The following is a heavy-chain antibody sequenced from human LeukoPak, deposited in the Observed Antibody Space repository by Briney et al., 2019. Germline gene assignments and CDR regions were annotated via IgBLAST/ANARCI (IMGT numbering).Heavy chain of an antibody. V-gene: IGHV3-43*02. CDR3: AMIDIVVVVAGRYFDY. D-gene: IGHD2-15*01. CDR1: GFTFDDYA. Sequence: GGSLRLSCAASGFTFDDYAMHWVRQAPGKGLEWVSLIGGDGGSTYYADSVKGRFTISRDNSKNSLYLQMNSLRTEDTALYYCAMIDIVVVVAGRYFDYWGQGTLVTVSS. CDR2: IGGDGGST. J-gene: IGHJ4*02.